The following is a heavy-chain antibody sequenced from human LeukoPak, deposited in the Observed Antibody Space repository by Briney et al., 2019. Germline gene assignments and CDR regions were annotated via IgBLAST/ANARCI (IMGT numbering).Heavy chain of an antibody. CDR1: GLTFSSHW. J-gene: IGHJ4*02. CDR2: INDGGTST. D-gene: IGHD6-13*01. Sequence: GGSLRLSCAASGLTFSSHWMHWVRQAPGKGLVWVSRINDGGTSTIYADSVKGRFTVSRDNSKNTLYLQMNSLRAEDTAVYYCAKTRPLDSSSWSHGDYWGQGTLVTVSS. V-gene: IGHV3-74*01. CDR3: AKTRPLDSSSWSHGDY.